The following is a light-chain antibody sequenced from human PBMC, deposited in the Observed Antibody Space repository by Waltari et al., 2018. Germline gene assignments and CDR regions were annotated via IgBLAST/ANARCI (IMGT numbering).Light chain of an antibody. V-gene: IGLV2-14*03. CDR3: SSYTTRGTWV. CDR2: DVT. J-gene: IGLJ3*02. CDR1: FSDVGAYDY. Sequence: QSPLTQPASVSGSPGQSITLSCTGAFSDVGAYDYVSWYQQLPGRAPKRLLYDVTHRPSGVSDPLSGSKSGNTASLTISGLQPEDEADYYCSSYTTRGTWVFGGGTKLTVL.